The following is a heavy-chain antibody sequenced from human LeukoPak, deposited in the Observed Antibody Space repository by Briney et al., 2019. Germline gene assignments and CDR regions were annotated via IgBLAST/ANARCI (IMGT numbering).Heavy chain of an antibody. CDR3: ARGRYYYDSSGQTCFDY. CDR1: GYTFTGYY. Sequence: ASVKVSCKASGYTFTGYYIHWVRQAPGQGLEWMGWMNPNSGNTGYAQKFQGRVTITRNTSISTAYMELSSLRSEDTAVYYCARGRYYYDSSGQTCFDYWGQGTLVTVSS. D-gene: IGHD3-22*01. J-gene: IGHJ4*02. V-gene: IGHV1-8*03. CDR2: MNPNSGNT.